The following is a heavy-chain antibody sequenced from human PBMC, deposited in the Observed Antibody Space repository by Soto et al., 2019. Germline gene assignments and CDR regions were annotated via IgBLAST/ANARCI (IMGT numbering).Heavy chain of an antibody. CDR3: ARGSIISIAARRRWFDP. V-gene: IGHV4-34*01. Sequence: PETLSLTCAVYGGSFSGYYWSWIRQPPGKGLEWIGEINHSGSTNYNPSLKSRVTISVDTSKNQFSLKLSSVTAADTAVYYCARGSIISIAARRRWFDPWGQGTLVT. D-gene: IGHD6-6*01. CDR2: INHSGST. J-gene: IGHJ5*02. CDR1: GGSFSGYY.